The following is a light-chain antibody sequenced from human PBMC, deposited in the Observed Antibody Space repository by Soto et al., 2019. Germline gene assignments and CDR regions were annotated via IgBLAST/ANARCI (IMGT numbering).Light chain of an antibody. CDR3: QQYHTTPIA. J-gene: IGKJ5*01. CDR2: WAS. Sequence: DIVMTQSPDSLAVSLGERATINCKSSQSVLYNSNNKNYLAWYQQKPGHPPQLLIYWASTRESGVPDRFSGSGSGTDFPLTISSLQVEDVAVYYCQQYHTTPIAFGQGTRLEIK. CDR1: QSVLYNSNNKNY. V-gene: IGKV4-1*01.